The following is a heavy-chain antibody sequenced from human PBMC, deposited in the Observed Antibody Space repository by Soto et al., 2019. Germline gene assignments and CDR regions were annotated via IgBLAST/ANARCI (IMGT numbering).Heavy chain of an antibody. V-gene: IGHV1-69*01. Sequence: QVQLVQSGAEVKKPGSSVKVSCTASGGTFSSSGISWVRQAPGQGLEWMGGIMPIFGTANYAQKFQGRVTITADESTSTAYMELSSLRSEDTAVYYCARDSGSYYLLLDYWGQGTLVTVSS. CDR2: IMPIFGTA. J-gene: IGHJ4*02. CDR1: GGTFSSSG. D-gene: IGHD1-26*01. CDR3: ARDSGSYYLLLDY.